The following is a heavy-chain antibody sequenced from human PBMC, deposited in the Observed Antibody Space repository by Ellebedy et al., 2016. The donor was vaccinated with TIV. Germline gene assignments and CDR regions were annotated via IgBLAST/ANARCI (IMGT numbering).Heavy chain of an antibody. D-gene: IGHD4-23*01. CDR2: ISSTGYYI. CDR1: GFTFSSYA. V-gene: IGHV3-23*01. J-gene: IGHJ3*02. CDR3: ARDPVGVGPAFDI. Sequence: PGGSLRLSCTTSGFTFSSYAMGWVRQAPGKGLEWVSSISSTGYYIYYADSLKGRFTISRDNSKDTLYLQMNSLRAEDTAIYYCARDPVGVGPAFDIWGQGTMVTVSS.